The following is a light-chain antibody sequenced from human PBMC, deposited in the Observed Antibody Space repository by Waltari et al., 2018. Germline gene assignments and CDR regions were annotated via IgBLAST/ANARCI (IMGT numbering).Light chain of an antibody. CDR3: CSYVSSGTL. Sequence: QSALTQPASVSGSPGQSITLSCTGTNNDIGSFNLVSWYQQHPDKVPNLIIFEVTKRPSGVSNRFSGSKSGNTASLTITGLQADDEADYYCCSYVSSGTLFGGGTKLTVL. CDR1: NNDIGSFNL. V-gene: IGLV2-23*02. CDR2: EVT. J-gene: IGLJ3*02.